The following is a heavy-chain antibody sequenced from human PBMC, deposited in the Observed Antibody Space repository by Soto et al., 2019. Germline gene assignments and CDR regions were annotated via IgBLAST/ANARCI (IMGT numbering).Heavy chain of an antibody. J-gene: IGHJ3*02. V-gene: IGHV1-69*04. Sequence: QVQLVQSGAEVKKPGSSVKVACKVSGDTFSNYAINWVRQAPGPGLEWMGAIVPILTLTNYAQKFQGRVTITADVSTITAYMGLSSLRSDDTATYYCAREGSAAGTFWEVASDIWGQGTMVSVSS. CDR2: IVPILTLT. CDR1: GDTFSNYA. CDR3: AREGSAAGTFWEVASDI. D-gene: IGHD6-13*01.